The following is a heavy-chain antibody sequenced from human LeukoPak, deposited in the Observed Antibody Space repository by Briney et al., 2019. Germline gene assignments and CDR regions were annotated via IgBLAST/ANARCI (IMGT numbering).Heavy chain of an antibody. V-gene: IGHV3-33*01. D-gene: IGHD3-3*01. Sequence: GGSLRLSCAASGVTFSHHGMHWVRQAPGKGLEWVAVIWYDGSTKYYADSVKCRFTISRDNSTNALYLQMNSLRAEDTAVYYCARVRAFSSGSPPPYYFDYWGQGALVTVSS. CDR2: IWYDGSTK. J-gene: IGHJ4*02. CDR1: GVTFSHHG. CDR3: ARVRAFSSGSPPPYYFDY.